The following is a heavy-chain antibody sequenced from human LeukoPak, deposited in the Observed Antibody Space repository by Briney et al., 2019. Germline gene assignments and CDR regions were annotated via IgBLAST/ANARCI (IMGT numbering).Heavy chain of an antibody. Sequence: GGSLRPSCAASGFTFDDYTMHWVRQAPGKGLEWVSLINWNGDSTYYADSVKGRFTISRDNSKNSLYLQMSSLRTEDTALYYCTKDLDRDALRREFDSWGQGTLVTVSS. V-gene: IGHV3-43*01. CDR3: TKDLDRDALRREFDS. D-gene: IGHD5-24*01. J-gene: IGHJ4*02. CDR2: INWNGDST. CDR1: GFTFDDYT.